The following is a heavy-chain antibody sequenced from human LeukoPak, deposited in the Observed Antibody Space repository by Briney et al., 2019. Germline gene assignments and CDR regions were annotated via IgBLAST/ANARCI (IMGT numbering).Heavy chain of an antibody. CDR3: AITKHDYGDYYFDY. CDR1: GGTFSSYA. Sequence: SVKVSCKASGGTFSSYAISWVRQAPGQGLEWMGGIIPIFGTANYAQKFQGRVTITADESTSTAYMELSSLRSEDTAVYYCAITKHDYGDYYFDYWGQGTLDTVSS. J-gene: IGHJ4*02. CDR2: IIPIFGTA. D-gene: IGHD4-17*01. V-gene: IGHV1-69*01.